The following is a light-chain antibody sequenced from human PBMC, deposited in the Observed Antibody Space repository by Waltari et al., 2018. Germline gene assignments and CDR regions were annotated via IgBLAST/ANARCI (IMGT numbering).Light chain of an antibody. CDR3: CAHAGSGIWV. CDR1: SSDVGSYNL. V-gene: IGLV2-23*01. J-gene: IGLJ3*02. CDR2: EDT. Sequence: QSALTQPASVSGSPGQSITLSCSGTSSDVGSYNLVSWYQQHPGKVPKHIIYEDTKRPSGVSDRFSGSKSGNTAALTISGLQAEDEADYHCCAHAGSGIWVFGGGTKLTVL.